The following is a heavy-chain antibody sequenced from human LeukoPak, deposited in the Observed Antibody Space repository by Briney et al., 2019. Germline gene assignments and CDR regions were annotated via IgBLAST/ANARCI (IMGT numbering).Heavy chain of an antibody. J-gene: IGHJ4*02. V-gene: IGHV3-30*02. D-gene: IGHD7-27*01. CDR2: IRYDGSNK. CDR3: AKDLGMWQQGAPPGFDY. CDR1: GFTSSSYG. Sequence: PGGSLRLSCAASGFTSSSYGMHWVRQAPGKGLEWVAFIRYDGSNKYYADSVKGRFTISRDNAKNSLYLQMNSLRAEDTALYYCAKDLGMWQQGAPPGFDYWGQGTLVTVSS.